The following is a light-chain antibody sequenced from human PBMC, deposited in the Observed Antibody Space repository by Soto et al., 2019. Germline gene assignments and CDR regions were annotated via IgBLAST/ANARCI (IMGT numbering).Light chain of an antibody. CDR1: QRGIGW. CDR2: DAS. J-gene: IGKJ2*01. Sequence: DIQMTQSPATLSASVGDRVTITCLASQRGIGWLDWYQQKPGHAPKLLFQDASTLMGGVPSRFGGSGSGTEYALTIKSLHPDGVATYYCQQYKRYLNPFGQGNKLAI. V-gene: IGKV1-5*01. CDR3: QQYKRYLNP.